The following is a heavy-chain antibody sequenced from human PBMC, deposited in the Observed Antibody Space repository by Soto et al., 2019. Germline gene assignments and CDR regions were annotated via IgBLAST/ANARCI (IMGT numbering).Heavy chain of an antibody. V-gene: IGHV3-33*01. Sequence: QVQLVESGGGVVHPGTSLRLSCEASGFTFGHYAMHWVRQAPGKGLEWVSLLWYDGNTKIYSDSVKGRFTVSRDNSNNMLYLQMNSLSADDTAFYYCARDLRCCGGDRVDFWGQGTLVTVSS. CDR3: ARDLRCCGGDRVDF. CDR1: GFTFGHYA. D-gene: IGHD2-21*02. CDR2: LWYDGNTK. J-gene: IGHJ4*02.